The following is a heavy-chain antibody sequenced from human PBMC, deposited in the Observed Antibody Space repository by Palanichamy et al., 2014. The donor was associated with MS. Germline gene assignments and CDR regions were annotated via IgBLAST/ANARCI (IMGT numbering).Heavy chain of an antibody. V-gene: IGHV3-21*01. Sequence: EVQLVESGGGLVKPGGSLRLSCAASGFTFSTYSMTWVRQAPGKGLEWVSSISSGSSYIYYIDSVRGRFTISRDNAKNSLYLQMNSLRAEDTAVYYCASDAGYSDSYYFDNWGQGTLVTVSS. J-gene: IGHJ4*02. CDR3: ASDAGYSDSYYFDN. D-gene: IGHD5-12*01. CDR2: ISSGSSYI. CDR1: GFTFSTYS.